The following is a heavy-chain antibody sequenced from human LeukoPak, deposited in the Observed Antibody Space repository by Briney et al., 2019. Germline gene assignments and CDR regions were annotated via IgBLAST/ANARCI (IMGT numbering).Heavy chain of an antibody. J-gene: IGHJ3*01. Sequence: GGSLRLSCAASGFTFSSYRMNWVRQAPGKGLEWVSYMNSSDTTIYYADSVKGRFTISRDNAKNTLSLQMNSLRVEDTAMYFCAKDIQLSTWGLGTMVTVSS. CDR1: GFTFSSYR. CDR2: MNSSDTTI. D-gene: IGHD5-24*01. V-gene: IGHV3-48*01. CDR3: AKDIQLST.